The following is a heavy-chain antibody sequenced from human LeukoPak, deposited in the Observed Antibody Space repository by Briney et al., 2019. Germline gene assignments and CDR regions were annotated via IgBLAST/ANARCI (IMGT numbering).Heavy chain of an antibody. Sequence: GGSLRLSCAASGFTFSSYAMHWVRQAPGKGLEWVAYIQYDGSNEQYADSVKGRFSISRDSSKNILYLQMNSLRAEDTAVYYCAKDRCSNGVGCYYYYMDVWGKGTTVTISS. J-gene: IGHJ6*03. CDR1: GFTFSSYA. D-gene: IGHD2-8*01. V-gene: IGHV3-30*02. CDR3: AKDRCSNGVGCYYYYMDV. CDR2: IQYDGSNE.